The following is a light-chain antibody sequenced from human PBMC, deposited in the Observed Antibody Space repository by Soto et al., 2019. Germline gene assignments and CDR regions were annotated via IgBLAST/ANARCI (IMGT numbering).Light chain of an antibody. J-gene: IGLJ3*02. Sequence: QSVLTQPPSVSGAPGQRVTISCTGSSFNIGAGYDVHWYQQLPGTAPKLLIYGNNNRPSGVPDRFSASKSGTSASLAITGLQAEDEADYYCQSYDISLSGSVFGGGTKLTVL. CDR2: GNN. V-gene: IGLV1-40*01. CDR3: QSYDISLSGSV. CDR1: SFNIGAGYD.